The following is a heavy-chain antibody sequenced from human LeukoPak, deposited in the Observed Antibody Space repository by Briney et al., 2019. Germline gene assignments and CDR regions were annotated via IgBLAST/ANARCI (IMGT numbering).Heavy chain of an antibody. CDR1: GYILTELS. J-gene: IGHJ5*02. CDR3: ARGPIAAAGTRSTGAHWFDP. CDR2: FDPEDSKT. D-gene: IGHD6-13*01. V-gene: IGHV1-24*01. Sequence: GASVKVSCKVSGYILTELSMHWVRQAPGKGLEWMGGFDPEDSKTIYAQKFQGRVTMTEDTSTDTAYMELSSLRSEDTAVYYCARGPIAAAGTRSTGAHWFDPWGQGTLVTVSP.